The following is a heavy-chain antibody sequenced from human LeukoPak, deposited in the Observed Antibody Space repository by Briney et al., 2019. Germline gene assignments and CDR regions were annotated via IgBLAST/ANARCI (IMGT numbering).Heavy chain of an antibody. Sequence: ASVKVSCTVSGYTLTELSMHWVRQAPGKGLEWMGGFDPEDGETIYAQKFQGRVTMTEDTSTDTAYMELSSLRSEDTAVYYCATVGYCSSTSCWNERFDPWGQGTLVTVSS. CDR3: ATVGYCSSTSCWNERFDP. CDR2: FDPEDGET. CDR1: GYTLTELS. V-gene: IGHV1-24*01. D-gene: IGHD2-2*03. J-gene: IGHJ5*02.